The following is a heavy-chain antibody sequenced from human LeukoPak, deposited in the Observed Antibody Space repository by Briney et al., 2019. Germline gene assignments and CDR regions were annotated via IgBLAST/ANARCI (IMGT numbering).Heavy chain of an antibody. CDR1: GYTFTGYY. CDR3: GTLLSNGPFDY. Sequence: GASVKVSCTASGYTFTGYYMHWVRQAPGQGLEWMGYIYPNSGATKYAQKFQGRVTMTRDTSISTAYMELSGLGSDDTAVYYCGTLLSNGPFDYWGQGSLVTVSS. J-gene: IGHJ4*02. CDR2: IYPNSGAT. V-gene: IGHV1-2*02.